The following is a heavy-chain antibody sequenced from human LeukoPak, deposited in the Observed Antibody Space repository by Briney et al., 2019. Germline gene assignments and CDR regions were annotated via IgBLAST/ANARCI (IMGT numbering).Heavy chain of an antibody. Sequence: GGSLRLSCAASGLTFSSYAMSSVRQAPGKGLEWVSAISGSGGSTYYADSVKGRFTISRDNSKNTLYLQMNSLRAEDTAVYFCTLRGDDYYLDYWGQGTLVTVSS. CDR3: TLRGDDYYLDY. V-gene: IGHV3-23*01. CDR1: GLTFSSYA. J-gene: IGHJ4*02. D-gene: IGHD3-10*01. CDR2: ISGSGGST.